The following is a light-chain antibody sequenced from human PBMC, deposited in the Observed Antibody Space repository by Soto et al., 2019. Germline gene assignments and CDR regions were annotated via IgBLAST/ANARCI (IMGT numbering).Light chain of an antibody. CDR2: DVS. CDR3: SSYTSSSTLGVV. V-gene: IGLV2-14*01. CDR1: SSDVGGYNY. Sequence: QSVLTQPASVSGSPGQSITISCTGTSSDVGGYNYVSWYQQHPGKAPKLMIYDVSNRPSGVSNRFSGSKSGNTASLTISGLQAEDEADYYCSSYTSSSTLGVVFGGGTKLTVI. J-gene: IGLJ2*01.